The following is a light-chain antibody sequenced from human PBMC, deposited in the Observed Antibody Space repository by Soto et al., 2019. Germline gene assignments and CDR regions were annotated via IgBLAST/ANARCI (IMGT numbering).Light chain of an antibody. CDR3: QQYATSPLT. J-gene: IGKJ4*01. Sequence: EIVLTQSPGTLSLSPGERVTLSCRASQSVSNSYLVWYQQKPGQAPRLLIYGASTRATGIPDRFSGSGSGTDFALTISRLEPEDFAVYYCQQYATSPLTFGGGTKVEIK. CDR1: QSVSNSY. V-gene: IGKV3-20*01. CDR2: GAS.